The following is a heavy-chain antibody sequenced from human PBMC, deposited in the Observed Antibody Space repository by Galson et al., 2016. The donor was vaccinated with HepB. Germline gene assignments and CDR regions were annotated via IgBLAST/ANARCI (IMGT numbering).Heavy chain of an antibody. Sequence: SLRLSCAASGFTFSSYGMYWVRQAPGKGLEWVAHIWYDGSNQYYADSVRGRFSISRDNSKNTLYLQMDSLSAEDTAVYYCARIDGGSWDFDYWGQGTLVTVSS. CDR1: GFTFSSYG. CDR2: IWYDGSNQ. J-gene: IGHJ4*02. CDR3: ARIDGGSWDFDY. D-gene: IGHD6-13*01. V-gene: IGHV3-33*07.